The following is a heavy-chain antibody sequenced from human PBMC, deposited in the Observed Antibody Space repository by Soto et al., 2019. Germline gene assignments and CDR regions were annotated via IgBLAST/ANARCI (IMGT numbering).Heavy chain of an antibody. CDR3: ASLEAYCSGGSCYFY. V-gene: IGHV4-59*12. CDR2: IYYSGST. Sequence: SETLSLTCTVSGVSISSYYWSWIRQPPGKGLEWIGYIYYSGSTNYNPSLKSRVTISVDTSKNQFSLKLSSVTAADTAVYYCASLEAYCSGGSCYFYWGQGTLVTVSS. CDR1: GVSISSYY. J-gene: IGHJ4*02. D-gene: IGHD2-15*01.